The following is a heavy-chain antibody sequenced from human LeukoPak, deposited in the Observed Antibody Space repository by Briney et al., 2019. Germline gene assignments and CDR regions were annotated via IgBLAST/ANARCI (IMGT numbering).Heavy chain of an antibody. V-gene: IGHV4-59*06. CDR2: IYYSGST. CDR1: GGSISSYY. D-gene: IGHD3-9*01. CDR3: ARSGSYYDILTGYEPFDY. J-gene: IGHJ4*02. Sequence: PSETLSLTCTVSGGSISSYYWSWVRQPPGKGLEWIGYIYYSGSTYYNPSLKSRVTISVDTPKNQFSLKLSSVTAADTAVYYCARSGSYYDILTGYEPFDYWGQGTLVTVSS.